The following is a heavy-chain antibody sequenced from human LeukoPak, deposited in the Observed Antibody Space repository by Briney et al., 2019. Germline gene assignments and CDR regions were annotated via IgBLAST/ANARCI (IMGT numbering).Heavy chain of an antibody. Sequence: SQTLSLTCAISGDSVSSSSTAWNWIRQSPSRGLEWLGRTYYRSKWFTDYAVSVKGRISITPDTPKNHFSLQLNSVTPEDTAVYYCARGKWLRFPFDYWGQGTLVTVSS. D-gene: IGHD5-12*01. CDR1: GDSVSSSSTA. J-gene: IGHJ4*02. V-gene: IGHV6-1*01. CDR3: ARGKWLRFPFDY. CDR2: TYYRSKWFT.